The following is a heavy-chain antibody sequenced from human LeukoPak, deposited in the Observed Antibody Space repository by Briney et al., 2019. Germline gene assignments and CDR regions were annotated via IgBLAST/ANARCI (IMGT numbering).Heavy chain of an antibody. Sequence: QSGGSLRLSCAASGFTVSSNYMSWVRQAPGKGLEWVSVIYSGGSTYYADSVKGRFTISRDNSKNTLYLQMNSLRAEDTAVYYCARDSSGYRDAFDIWGQGTMVTVSS. J-gene: IGHJ3*02. D-gene: IGHD3-22*01. V-gene: IGHV3-53*01. CDR2: IYSGGST. CDR3: ARDSSGYRDAFDI. CDR1: GFTVSSNY.